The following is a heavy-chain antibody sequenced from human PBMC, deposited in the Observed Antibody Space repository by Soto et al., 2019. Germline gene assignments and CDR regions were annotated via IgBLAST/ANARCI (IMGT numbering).Heavy chain of an antibody. CDR2: IYYSRST. J-gene: IGHJ5*02. D-gene: IGHD4-17*01. CDR1: GGSISSGDYY. CDR3: AREGARGDYNWFDP. Sequence: QVQLQESGPGLVKPSQTLSLTCTVSGGSISSGDYYWSWIRQPPGKGLEWIGYIYYSRSTYYNPSLKSRVTISVDTSKNHFSLKLSSVTAADTAVYYCAREGARGDYNWFDPWGQGTLVTVSS. V-gene: IGHV4-30-4*01.